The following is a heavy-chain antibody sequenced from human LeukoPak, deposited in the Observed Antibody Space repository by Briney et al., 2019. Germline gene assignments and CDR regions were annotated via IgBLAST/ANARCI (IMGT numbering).Heavy chain of an antibody. V-gene: IGHV1-46*01. J-gene: IGHJ4*02. D-gene: IGHD6-6*01. CDR2: INANTGTT. Sequence: ASVKVSCKASGNTFSKYYMHWVRQAPEQGLQWMGDINANTGTTTYAQKFQGRVTMTRDTSTSTVYMELRSLRSDDSAVYYCARGAPTGYAISSGRYDYWGQGTLVTVSS. CDR3: ARGAPTGYAISSGRYDY. CDR1: GNTFSKYY.